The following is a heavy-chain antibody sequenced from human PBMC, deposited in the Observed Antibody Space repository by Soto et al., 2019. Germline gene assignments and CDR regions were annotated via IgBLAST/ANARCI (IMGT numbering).Heavy chain of an antibody. CDR2: MSHSGGT. CDR1: GGSVSGANYY. J-gene: IGHJ3*02. Sequence: QVQLQQWGAGLLKPSETLSLTCAVYGGSVSGANYYWSWIRQPPGKGLEWIGEMSHSGGTHFNPSLKSRGIISVDTSTNQFSLKMSSVTAADAVLYYGARVERGTATTVVDAFDIWGPGTMVTVSS. V-gene: IGHV4-34*01. CDR3: ARVERGTATTVVDAFDI. D-gene: IGHD1-1*01.